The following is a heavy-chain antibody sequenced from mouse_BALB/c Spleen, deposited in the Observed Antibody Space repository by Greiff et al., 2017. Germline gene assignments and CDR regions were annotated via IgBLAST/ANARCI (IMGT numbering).Heavy chain of an antibody. Sequence: EVMLVESGGGLVKPGGSLKLSCAASGFTFSDYYMYWVRQTPEKRLEWVATISDGGSYTYYPDSVKGRFTISRDNAKNNLYLQMSSLKSEDTAMYYCARDRRYGNIYAMDYWGQGTSVTVSS. CDR1: GFTFSDYY. CDR3: ARDRRYGNIYAMDY. J-gene: IGHJ4*01. D-gene: IGHD2-10*02. V-gene: IGHV5-4*02. CDR2: ISDGGSYT.